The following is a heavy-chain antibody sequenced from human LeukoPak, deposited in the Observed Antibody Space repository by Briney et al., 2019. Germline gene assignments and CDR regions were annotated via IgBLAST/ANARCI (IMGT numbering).Heavy chain of an antibody. CDR2: INHSGST. Sequence: PSETLSLTCAAYGGSFSGYYWSWIRQPPGKGLEWIGEINHSGSTNYNPSLKSRVTKSVDTSKNQFSLKLSSVTAADTAVYYCARGPRGGGLDYWGQGTLVTVSS. J-gene: IGHJ4*02. D-gene: IGHD3-10*01. CDR1: GGSFSGYY. CDR3: ARGPRGGGLDY. V-gene: IGHV4-34*01.